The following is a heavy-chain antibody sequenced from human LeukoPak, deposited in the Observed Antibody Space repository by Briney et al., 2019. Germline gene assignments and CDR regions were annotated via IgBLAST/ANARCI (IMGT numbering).Heavy chain of an antibody. CDR1: GGSFSNYY. Sequence: KPSETLSLTCTLSGGSFSNYYWTWIRQPPGRRLEWLRYIYSTGSISYNPSLESRVTISIDTSKHTFSLKLTSVTAADTAVYFCARWNLDLAYDIWGQGTMVTVSS. J-gene: IGHJ3*02. CDR3: ARWNLDLAYDI. D-gene: IGHD1-1*01. V-gene: IGHV4-59*08. CDR2: IYSTGSI.